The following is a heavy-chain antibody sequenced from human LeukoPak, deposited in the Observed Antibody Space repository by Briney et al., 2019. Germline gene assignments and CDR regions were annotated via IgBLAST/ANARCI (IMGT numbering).Heavy chain of an antibody. J-gene: IGHJ4*02. CDR3: ARRATTERGHSYGLDF. CDR1: GFTFSSYH. V-gene: IGHV3-21*01. CDR2: IGSSGSYI. Sequence: GGSLRLSCEVSGFTFSSYHMNWVRQAPGKGLEWVSSIGSSGSYIYYADSLTGRFTTSRDNAKNSLYLQMNSLRAEDTAMYYCARRATTERGHSYGLDFWGQGTLVTVSS. D-gene: IGHD5-18*01.